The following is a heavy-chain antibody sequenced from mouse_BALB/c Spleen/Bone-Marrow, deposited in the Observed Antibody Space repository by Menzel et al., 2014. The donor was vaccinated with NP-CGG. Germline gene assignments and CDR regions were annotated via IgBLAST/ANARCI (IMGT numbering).Heavy chain of an antibody. V-gene: IGHV14-3*02. J-gene: IGHJ2*01. D-gene: IGHD4-1*01. Sequence: VQLKHSGAELVKPGASVKLSCTASGFNIKDTYMHWVKQRPEQGLERIGRIDPASDYTQFDSKFQGKATITADTSSNTAYLQLSSLTSEDTAVYYCATLTGTFDYWGQGTTLTVSS. CDR2: IDPASDYT. CDR1: GFNIKDTY. CDR3: ATLTGTFDY.